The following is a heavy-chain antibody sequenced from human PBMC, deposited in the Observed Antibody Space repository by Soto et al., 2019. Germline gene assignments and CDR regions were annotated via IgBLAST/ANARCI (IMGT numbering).Heavy chain of an antibody. J-gene: IGHJ4*02. D-gene: IGHD4-17*01. CDR1: GYTFTSYG. CDR2: ISAYNGNT. Sequence: QVQLVQSGAEVKKPGASVKVSCKASGYTFTSYGISWVRQAPGQGLEWMGWISAYNGNTNYAQKLQGRVTMTTDTSTSTAYVELRGLRSDDTAVYYCARGALDYGDSTGVDYWGQGTLVTVSS. V-gene: IGHV1-18*01. CDR3: ARGALDYGDSTGVDY.